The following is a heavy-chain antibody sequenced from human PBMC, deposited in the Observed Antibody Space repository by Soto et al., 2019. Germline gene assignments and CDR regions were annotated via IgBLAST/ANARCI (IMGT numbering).Heavy chain of an antibody. V-gene: IGHV3-23*01. D-gene: IGHD3-10*01. CDR1: GFTFSHYA. CDR2: IAADGGST. CDR3: ARKYHFGSGSYLYYFDY. J-gene: IGHJ4*02. Sequence: PGGSLRLSCAASGFTFSHYARSWVRQAPGKGLEWVSTIAADGGSTYYGDSVKGRFSISRDNSKNTLFLQLNSLRAEDTAVYYCARKYHFGSGSYLYYFDYWGQGGLVTVSS.